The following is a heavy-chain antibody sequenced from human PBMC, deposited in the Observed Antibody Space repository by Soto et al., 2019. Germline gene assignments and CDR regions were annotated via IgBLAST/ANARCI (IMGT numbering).Heavy chain of an antibody. CDR1: GGSISSGGYY. V-gene: IGHV4-31*03. CDR2: IYYSGST. J-gene: IGHJ4*02. CDR3: ASILYYYDSSGYSLTPDY. Sequence: SETLSLTCTVSGGSISSGGYYWSWIRQHPGKGLEWIGYIYYSGSTYYNPSLKSRVTISVDTSKNQFSLKLSSVTAADTAVYYCASILYYYDSSGYSLTPDYWGQGTLVTVSS. D-gene: IGHD3-22*01.